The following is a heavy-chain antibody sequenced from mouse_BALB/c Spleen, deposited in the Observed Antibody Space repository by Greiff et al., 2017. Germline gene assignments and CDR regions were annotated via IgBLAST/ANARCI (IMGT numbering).Heavy chain of an antibody. J-gene: IGHJ3*02. D-gene: IGHD1-1*01. CDR3: ARGYYGSRPFAW. CDR1: GFTFSDYY. V-gene: IGHV5-4*02. CDR2: ISDGGSYT. Sequence: EVQRVESGGGLVKPGGSLKLSCAASGFTFSDYYMYWVRQTPEKRLEWVATISDGGSYTYYPDSVKGRFTISRDNAKNNLYLQMSSLKSEDTAMYYCARGYYGSRPFAWWGQGTLVTVSA.